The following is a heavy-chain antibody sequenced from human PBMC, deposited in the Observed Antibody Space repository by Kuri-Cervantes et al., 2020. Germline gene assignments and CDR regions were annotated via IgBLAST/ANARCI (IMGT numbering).Heavy chain of an antibody. CDR3: ARDSSQTPLEGPGYGMDV. CDR1: GYTFTGYY. V-gene: IGHV1-2*02. CDR2: INPNSGGT. Sequence: ASVKVSCKASGYTFTGYYMHWVRQAPGQGLEWMGWINPNSGGTNYAQKFQDRVTMTRDTSISTAYMELSRLRSDDTAVYYCARDSSQTPLEGPGYGMDVWGQGTTVTVSS. D-gene: IGHD2/OR15-2a*01. J-gene: IGHJ6*02.